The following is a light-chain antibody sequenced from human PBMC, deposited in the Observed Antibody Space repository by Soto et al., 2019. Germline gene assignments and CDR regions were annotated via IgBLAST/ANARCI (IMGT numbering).Light chain of an antibody. V-gene: IGKV3-20*01. CDR1: QSVSNNY. CDR3: QQYGISGT. J-gene: IGKJ1*01. CDR2: GAS. Sequence: EIVLTQSPGTLSLSPGERATLSCRASQSVSNNYLAWYQQKPGQAPRLLIYGASNRATGNPDRFSGSGSVTDFTLTISRLEPADFAGYYCQQYGISGTFGQGTKVEIK.